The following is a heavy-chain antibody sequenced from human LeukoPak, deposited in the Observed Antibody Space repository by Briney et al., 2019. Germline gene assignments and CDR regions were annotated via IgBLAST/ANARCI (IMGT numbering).Heavy chain of an antibody. V-gene: IGHV4-4*02. Sequence: SETLSLTCGVSGGSISSTNWWSWVRQPPGQGLEWIGENSLTGETNYNQSLNGRVTMSLDESRNQLSLDLTSVTAADTAIYYCSRESGAFCLFGYWGQGTLV. CDR3: SRESGAFCLFGY. J-gene: IGHJ4*02. CDR2: NSLTGET. CDR1: GGSISSTNW. D-gene: IGHD1-26*01.